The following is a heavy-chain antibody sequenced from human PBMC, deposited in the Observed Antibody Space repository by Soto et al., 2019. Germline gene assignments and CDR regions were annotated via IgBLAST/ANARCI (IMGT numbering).Heavy chain of an antibody. D-gene: IGHD3-9*01. Sequence: QVQLQESGPGLVKPSETLSLTCTVSGGSISSYYWSWIRQPPGEGLEWIGYIYYSGSTNYNPSLKSRVTISVDTSKNQFSLKLSSVTAADTAVYYCARGGEGYDILTGYSYYYGMDVWGQGTTVTVSS. CDR3: ARGGEGYDILTGYSYYYGMDV. CDR2: IYYSGST. J-gene: IGHJ6*02. V-gene: IGHV4-59*01. CDR1: GGSISSYY.